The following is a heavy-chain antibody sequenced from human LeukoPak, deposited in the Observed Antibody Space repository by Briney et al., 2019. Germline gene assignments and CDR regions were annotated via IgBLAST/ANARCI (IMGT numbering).Heavy chain of an antibody. CDR2: ISSSGSTI. V-gene: IGHV3-11*04. CDR3: ARVGALSSSWLLY. CDR1: GFAFSDYY. D-gene: IGHD6-13*01. J-gene: IGHJ4*02. Sequence: SGGSLRLSCAASGFAFSDYYMSWIRQAPGKGLEWVSYISSSGSTIYYADSVKGRFTISRDNAKNSLYLQMNSLRAEDTAVYFCARVGALSSSWLLYWGQGTLVTVSS.